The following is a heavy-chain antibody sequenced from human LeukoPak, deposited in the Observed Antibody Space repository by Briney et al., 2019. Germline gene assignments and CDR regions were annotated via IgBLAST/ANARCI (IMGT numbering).Heavy chain of an antibody. Sequence: ASVKVSCKASGYTFTGYYMHWVRQAPGQGLEWMGWINPNSGGTNYAQKFQGRVTMTRDTSISTAYMELSRLRSDDAAVYYCATILQGVSSWLHHSDYWGQGTLVTVSS. D-gene: IGHD6-13*01. CDR3: ATILQGVSSWLHHSDY. V-gene: IGHV1-2*02. CDR1: GYTFTGYY. J-gene: IGHJ4*02. CDR2: INPNSGGT.